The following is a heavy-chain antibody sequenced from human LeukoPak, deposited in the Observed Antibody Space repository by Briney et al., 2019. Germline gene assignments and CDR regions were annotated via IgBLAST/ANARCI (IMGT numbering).Heavy chain of an antibody. CDR3: ARTTATTTADAFDI. CDR1: GGSISSSSYY. D-gene: IGHD1-1*01. Sequence: SETLSLTCTVSGGSISSSSYYWGWIRQPPGKGLEWTGSIYYSGSTYYNPSLKSRVTISVDTSKNQFSLKLSSVTAADTAIYYCARTTATTTADAFDIWGQGTMVTVSS. CDR2: IYYSGST. J-gene: IGHJ3*02. V-gene: IGHV4-39*01.